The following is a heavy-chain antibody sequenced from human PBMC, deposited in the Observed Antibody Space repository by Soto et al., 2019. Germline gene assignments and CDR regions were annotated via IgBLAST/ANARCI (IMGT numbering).Heavy chain of an antibody. V-gene: IGHV4-39*01. CDR3: ARQPGSQYNSGEPSHLDF. D-gene: IGHD6-19*01. CDR2: VYYSGST. CDR1: GGSISSTIYY. Sequence: SETLSLTCTVSGGSISSTIYYWAWIRQPPGKGLEWIGSVYYSGSTYYYPSLKSRASISIDTSKNQLSLRLNSVTAADSAVYYCARQPGSQYNSGEPSHLDFWAQGTLVTVSS. J-gene: IGHJ4*02.